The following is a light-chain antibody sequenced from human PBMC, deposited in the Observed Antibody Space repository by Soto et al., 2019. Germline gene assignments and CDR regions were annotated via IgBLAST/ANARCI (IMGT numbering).Light chain of an antibody. V-gene: IGLV2-14*01. Sequence: QSVLTQPASVSGSPGQSITISCTGTSSDVGGYKYVSWYQQHPGKAPKLVIFEVSNRPSGVSNRFSGSKSGNTASLTISGLQAEEEADYYCSSYTSNNTQVFGTGTKVTVL. J-gene: IGLJ1*01. CDR3: SSYTSNNTQV. CDR1: SSDVGGYKY. CDR2: EVS.